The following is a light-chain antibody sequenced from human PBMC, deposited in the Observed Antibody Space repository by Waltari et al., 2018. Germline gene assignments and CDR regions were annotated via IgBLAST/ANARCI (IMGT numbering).Light chain of an antibody. CDR2: AAS. CDR1: QDINRF. J-gene: IGKJ3*01. CDR3: QQYYNYPFT. Sequence: IRITQSPSSLSASTGDRVTITCRASQDINRFLAWYQQKPGKAPNLVIYAASTLQSGVPLRFSGTGSGTDFTLTITSLQSEDFATYYCQQYYNYPFTFGPGTKVDVK. V-gene: IGKV1-8*01.